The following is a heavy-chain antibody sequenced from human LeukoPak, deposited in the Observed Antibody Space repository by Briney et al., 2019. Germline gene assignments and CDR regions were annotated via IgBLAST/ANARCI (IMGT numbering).Heavy chain of an antibody. CDR3: ARVVTHSVTAPALDY. Sequence: GGSLRLSCAVSGFTFSSYAMHWVRQAPGKGLEYVSAISYNGRGTHYAHSVKGRFTISRDNSKNTLYLQMGSLRAEDMAVYYCARVVTHSVTAPALDYWGQGTLVTVSS. V-gene: IGHV3-64*01. CDR1: GFTFSSYA. D-gene: IGHD2-21*02. J-gene: IGHJ4*02. CDR2: ISYNGRGT.